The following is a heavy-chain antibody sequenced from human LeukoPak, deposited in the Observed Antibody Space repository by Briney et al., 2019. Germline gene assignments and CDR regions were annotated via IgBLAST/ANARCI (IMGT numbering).Heavy chain of an antibody. V-gene: IGHV1-2*02. D-gene: IGHD2-15*01. J-gene: IGHJ4*02. CDR1: RYTFTGYY. Sequence: ASVKVSCKASRYTFTGYYLHCVRQAPEPGLEWMGWINPDSGGTNSAQKFQGRVTMTRDTSISTVYMELSRLRSDDTAVYYCARGYCSGGSCYGTDYWGQGTLVTVSS. CDR3: ARGYCSGGSCYGTDY. CDR2: INPDSGGT.